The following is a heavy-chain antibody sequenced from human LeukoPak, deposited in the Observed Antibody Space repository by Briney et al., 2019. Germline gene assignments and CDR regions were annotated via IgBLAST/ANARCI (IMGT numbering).Heavy chain of an antibody. CDR2: ISGSGGST. D-gene: IGHD3-10*01. CDR1: GFTFSSYA. CDR3: AKDITHYYGSGSPNDY. V-gene: IGHV3-23*01. Sequence: GGSLRLSCAASGFTFSSYAMSWVRQAPRKGLEWVSAISGSGGSTYYADSVKGRFTIFRDNSKNTLYLQMNSLRAEDTAVYYCAKDITHYYGSGSPNDYWGQGTLVTVSS. J-gene: IGHJ4*02.